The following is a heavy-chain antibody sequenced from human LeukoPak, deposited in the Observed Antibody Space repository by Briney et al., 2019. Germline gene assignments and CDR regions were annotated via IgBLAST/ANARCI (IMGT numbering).Heavy chain of an antibody. CDR3: ARVHYSGSGLSSYFDY. CDR1: GGSFSGYY. D-gene: IGHD3-10*01. CDR2: INHSGST. J-gene: IGHJ4*02. Sequence: SETLSLTCAVYGGSFSGYYWSWIRQPPGKGLEWIGEINHSGSTNYNPSLKSRVTMSVDTSKNQFSLKLSSVTAADTAVYYCARVHYSGSGLSSYFDYWGQGTLVTVSS. V-gene: IGHV4-34*01.